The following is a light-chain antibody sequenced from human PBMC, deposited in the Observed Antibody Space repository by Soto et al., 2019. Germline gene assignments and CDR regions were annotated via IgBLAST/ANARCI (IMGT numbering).Light chain of an antibody. V-gene: IGLV1-36*01. J-gene: IGLJ2*01. CDR3: SAWDESLNSVV. Sequence: QSVLTQPPSVSGAPRQRVTISCSGGSSNIGNNAVNWYQQFPGKAPKLLVYYDDLLPSGVSDRFSGSKSGTSASLAISGLQSEDEADYYCSAWDESLNSVVFGGGTKLTVL. CDR1: SSNIGNNA. CDR2: YDD.